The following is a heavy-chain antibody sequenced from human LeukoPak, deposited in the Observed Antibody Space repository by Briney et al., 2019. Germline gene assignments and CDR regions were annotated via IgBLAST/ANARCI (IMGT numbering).Heavy chain of an antibody. CDR1: GYTFTGYY. CDR2: INPNSGGS. V-gene: IGHV1-2*02. CDR3: ARDPNYDFLTGYYEP. J-gene: IGHJ5*02. Sequence: GAAVKVSCKASGYTFTGYYLHCVRQAPGQGLEWMGWINPNSGGSNYAQKFQGRVTMTRDTSISTAYMELSRLRSDDTAVYYCARDPNYDFLTGYYEPWGQGTLVTVSS. D-gene: IGHD3-9*01.